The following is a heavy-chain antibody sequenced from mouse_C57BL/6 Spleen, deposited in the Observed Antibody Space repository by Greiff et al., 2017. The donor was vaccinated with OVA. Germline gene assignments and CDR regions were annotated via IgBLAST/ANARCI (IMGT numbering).Heavy chain of an antibody. J-gene: IGHJ3*01. D-gene: IGHD1-1*01. CDR3: ARSGSSYVEAY. Sequence: QVQLKQSGAELVRPGASVKLSCKASGYTFTDYYINWVKQRPGQGLEWIARIYPGSGNTYYNEKFKGKATLTAEKSSSTAYMQLSSLTSEDSAVYFCARSGSSYVEAYWGQGTLVTVSA. V-gene: IGHV1-76*01. CDR2: IYPGSGNT. CDR1: GYTFTDYY.